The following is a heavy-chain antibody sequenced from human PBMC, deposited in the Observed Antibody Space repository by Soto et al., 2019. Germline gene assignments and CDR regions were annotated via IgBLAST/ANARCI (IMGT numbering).Heavy chain of an antibody. D-gene: IGHD6-19*01. Sequence: SETLSLTCAVSGYSISTGFNWGWIRQPPGKGLEWIGSIYHSGSTYYNLSLKSRVTISADTSKNQISLKLISVTAADTALYHCARDWGTGFYNFDSWGQGTLVTVSS. V-gene: IGHV4-38-2*02. CDR3: ARDWGTGFYNFDS. CDR2: IYHSGST. CDR1: GYSISTGFN. J-gene: IGHJ4*02.